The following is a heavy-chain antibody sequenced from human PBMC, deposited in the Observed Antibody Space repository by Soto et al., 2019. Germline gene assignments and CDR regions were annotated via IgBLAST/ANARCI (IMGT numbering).Heavy chain of an antibody. CDR3: ARGRYDFWSGYPSPFYYFDY. CDR2: IFYSGST. J-gene: IGHJ4*02. D-gene: IGHD3-3*01. V-gene: IGHV4-39*01. Sequence: SETLSLTCTVSGGSISSSSYYWGWIRQPPGKGLEWIGSIFYSGSTYYNPSLKSRVTISVDTSKNQFSLKLSSVTAADTAVYYCARGRYDFWSGYPSPFYYFDYWGQGTLVTVS. CDR1: GGSISSSSYY.